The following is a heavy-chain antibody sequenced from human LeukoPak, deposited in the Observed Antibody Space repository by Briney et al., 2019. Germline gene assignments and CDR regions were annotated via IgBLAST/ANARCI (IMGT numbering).Heavy chain of an antibody. D-gene: IGHD3-10*01. Sequence: GGSLRLACAASGFRFSSYAMSWVRQAPGKGLEWVSAISGSGVSTYYADSVKGRFTISRDNAKSSLYLQMNSLRAEDTAVYYCARGGGYGSGSHYYFDYWGQGTLVTVSS. J-gene: IGHJ4*02. CDR3: ARGGGYGSGSHYYFDY. V-gene: IGHV3-23*01. CDR1: GFRFSSYA. CDR2: ISGSGVST.